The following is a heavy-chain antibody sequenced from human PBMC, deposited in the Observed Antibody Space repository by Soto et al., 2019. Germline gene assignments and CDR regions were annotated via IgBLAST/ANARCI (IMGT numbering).Heavy chain of an antibody. J-gene: IGHJ4*02. CDR3: ARGGSYNY. CDR1: GFTFSTYI. CDR2: IGSSSSYI. Sequence: PGGSLRLSCAASGFTFSTYIMNWVRQAPGKGLEWVSSIGSSSSYIYYAHSVQGRFTISRDNAKNSLYLQMNSLRAEDTAVYYCARGGSYNYWGQGTLVTISS. V-gene: IGHV3-21*01. D-gene: IGHD1-26*01.